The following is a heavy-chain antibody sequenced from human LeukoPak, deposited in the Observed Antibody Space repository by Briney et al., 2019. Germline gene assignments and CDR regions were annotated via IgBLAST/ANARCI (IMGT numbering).Heavy chain of an antibody. V-gene: IGHV3-48*01. D-gene: IGHD3-3*01. J-gene: IGHJ4*02. CDR1: GFTSSNYN. Sequence: PGGSLRLSCAASGFTSSNYNMNWVRQAPGKGLEWLSYISSSSSTIYYADSVKGRFTISRDNARNSLYLQMNSLRAEDTAVYYCARDFLEDSYWGQGTLVTVSS. CDR2: ISSSSSTI. CDR3: ARDFLEDSY.